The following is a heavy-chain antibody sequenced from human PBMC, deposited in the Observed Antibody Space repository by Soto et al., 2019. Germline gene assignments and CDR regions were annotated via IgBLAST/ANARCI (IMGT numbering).Heavy chain of an antibody. CDR2: ISSSSSTI. D-gene: IGHD5-12*01. CDR3: ARDKRLATIVYDAFDI. CDR1: GFTFSRYS. Sequence: GGSLRLSCAASGFTFSRYSMNWVRQAPGKGLEWVSYISSSSSTIYYADSVKGRFTISRDNAKNSLYLQMNSLRAEDTAVYYCARDKRLATIVYDAFDIWGQGTMVTVSS. V-gene: IGHV3-48*01. J-gene: IGHJ3*02.